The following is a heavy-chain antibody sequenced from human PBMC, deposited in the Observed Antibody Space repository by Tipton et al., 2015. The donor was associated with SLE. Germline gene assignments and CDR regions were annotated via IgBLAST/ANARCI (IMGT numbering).Heavy chain of an antibody. D-gene: IGHD3-22*01. CDR1: GYSFTSHW. V-gene: IGHV5-51*01. CDR2: IYPGDSDT. J-gene: IGHJ4*02. Sequence: VQLVQSGAEVKKPGESLKISCKGSGYSFTSHWIGWVRQMPGKGLEWMGIIYPGDSDTRYSPSFQGQVTISADKSISTAYLQWSSLKASDTAMYYCARREYYYDSSGYYPGFDYWGQGTRVTVSS. CDR3: ARREYYYDSSGYYPGFDY.